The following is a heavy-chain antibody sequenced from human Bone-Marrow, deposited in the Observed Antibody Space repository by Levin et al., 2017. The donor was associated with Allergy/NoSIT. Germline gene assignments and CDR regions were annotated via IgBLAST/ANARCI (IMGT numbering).Heavy chain of an antibody. CDR2: IIPIFGTA. CDR1: GGTFSSYA. D-gene: IGHD2-15*01. CDR3: ARGYCSGGSCYHYYYYGMDV. Sequence: SVKVSCKASGGTFSSYAISWVRQAPGQGLEWMGGIIPIFGTANYAQKFQGRVTITADKSTSTAYMELSSLRSEDTAVYYCARGYCSGGSCYHYYYYGMDVWGQGTTVTVSS. V-gene: IGHV1-69*06. J-gene: IGHJ6*02.